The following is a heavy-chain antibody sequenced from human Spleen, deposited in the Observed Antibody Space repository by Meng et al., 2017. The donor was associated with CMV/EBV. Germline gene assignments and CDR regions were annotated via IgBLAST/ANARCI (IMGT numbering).Heavy chain of an antibody. CDR2: IYYTGNT. Sequence: ASISSYYWSWIRQHPGKGLQWIGYIYYTGNTNYNPSLKSRVTISLDTSKNQFSLKLSSVTAADTAVYYCARLGGQYNYGLGGWFDPWGQGTLVTVSS. J-gene: IGHJ5*02. CDR1: ASISSYY. CDR3: ARLGGQYNYGLGGWFDP. V-gene: IGHV4-59*01. D-gene: IGHD5-18*01.